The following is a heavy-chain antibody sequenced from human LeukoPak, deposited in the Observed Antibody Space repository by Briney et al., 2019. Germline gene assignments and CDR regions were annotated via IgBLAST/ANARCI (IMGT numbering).Heavy chain of an antibody. Sequence: SETLSLTCTVSGGSISSYYWNWIRQPPGEGLEWIGYFHYSGSTNYNPSLRSRVTISKDTFKNQFSLKLSSVTAADTAVYYCARLCSSTSCYVSFDIWGQGTMVTVSS. V-gene: IGHV4-59*08. CDR1: GGSISSYY. D-gene: IGHD2-2*01. J-gene: IGHJ3*02. CDR3: ARLCSSTSCYVSFDI. CDR2: FHYSGST.